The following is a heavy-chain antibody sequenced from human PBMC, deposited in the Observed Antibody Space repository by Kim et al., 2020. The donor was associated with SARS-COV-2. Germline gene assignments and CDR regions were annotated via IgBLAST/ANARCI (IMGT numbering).Heavy chain of an antibody. V-gene: IGHV4-39*01. CDR1: GGSISSSSYY. CDR2: IYYSGST. J-gene: IGHJ4*02. Sequence: SETLSLTCTVSGGSISSSSYYWGWIRQPPGKGLEWIGSIYYSGSTYYNSSLKSRVTISVDTSKTQFSLKLSSVTAADTAVYYCARIYGDYVAFYFDYWGQGTLVTVSS. CDR3: ARIYGDYVAFYFDY. D-gene: IGHD4-17*01.